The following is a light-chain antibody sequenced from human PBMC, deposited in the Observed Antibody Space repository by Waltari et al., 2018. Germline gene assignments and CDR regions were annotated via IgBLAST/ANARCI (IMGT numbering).Light chain of an antibody. CDR2: AAS. J-gene: IGKJ1*01. V-gene: IGKV3-20*01. CDR3: QHYVRLPVT. Sequence: EIVLTQSPGTLSLSPGERATLSCRASQSVSRALAWYQQKPGQAPRLFIYAASSRATGIPDRFSGSGSGTDFSLTISRLEPEDFALYYCQHYVRLPVTFGQGTKVEIK. CDR1: QSVSRA.